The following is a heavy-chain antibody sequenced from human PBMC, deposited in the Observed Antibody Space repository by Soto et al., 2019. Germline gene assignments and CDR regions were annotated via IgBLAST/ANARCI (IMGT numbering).Heavy chain of an antibody. J-gene: IGHJ6*02. CDR1: GFTFSSYA. CDR3: ARDRGIVVVPAASYYYYGMDV. Sequence: PGGSLRLSCAASGFTFSSYAMHWVRQAPGRGLEWVAVISYDGSNKYYADSVKGRFTISRDNSKNTLYLQMNSLRAEDTAVYYCARDRGIVVVPAASYYYYGMDVWGQGTTVTVSS. D-gene: IGHD2-2*01. V-gene: IGHV3-30-3*01. CDR2: ISYDGSNK.